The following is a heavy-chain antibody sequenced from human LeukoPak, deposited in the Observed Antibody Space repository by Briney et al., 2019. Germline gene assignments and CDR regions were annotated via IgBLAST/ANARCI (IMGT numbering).Heavy chain of an antibody. CDR3: ASEIIFGSFDY. Sequence: GGSLRLSCAASGFTFSSYSMNWVRQAPGKGLEWVSSISSSSSYIYYVDSVKGRFTISRDNSKNTLYLQMNSLRAEDTAVYYCASEIIFGSFDYWGQGTLVTVSS. J-gene: IGHJ4*02. CDR1: GFTFSSYS. CDR2: ISSSSSYI. V-gene: IGHV3-21*01. D-gene: IGHD3-3*01.